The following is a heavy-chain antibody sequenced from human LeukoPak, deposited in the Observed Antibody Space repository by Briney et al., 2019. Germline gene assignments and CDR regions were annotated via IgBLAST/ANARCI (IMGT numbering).Heavy chain of an antibody. D-gene: IGHD3-22*01. CDR1: GFTFSDYW. CDR2: INQDGSEM. J-gene: IGHJ2*01. Sequence: GGSLRLSCAASGFTFSDYWMSWVRQAPGKGLEWLANINQDGSEMYYVDSVKGRFTISRDNGKNSLYLQINSLRADDTAVYYCAGDQGRMKVVRTANLYFHLWGRCTLVHVSP. CDR3: AGDQGRMKVVRTANLYFHL. V-gene: IGHV3-7*01.